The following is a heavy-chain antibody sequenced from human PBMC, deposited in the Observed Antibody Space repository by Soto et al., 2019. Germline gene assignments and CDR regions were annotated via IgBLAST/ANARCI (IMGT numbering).Heavy chain of an antibody. V-gene: IGHV1-69*13. CDR2: IIPIFGTA. J-gene: IGHJ6*02. CDR1: GGTFSSYA. Sequence: SVKVSCKASGGTFSSYAISWVRQAPGQGLEWMGGIIPIFGTANYAQKFQGRVTITADESTSTAYMELSSLRSEDTAVYYCAKKDIVVVPAAMGPHYYYYGMDFSGQGTTVTVSS. CDR3: AKKDIVVVPAAMGPHYYYYGMDF. D-gene: IGHD2-2*01.